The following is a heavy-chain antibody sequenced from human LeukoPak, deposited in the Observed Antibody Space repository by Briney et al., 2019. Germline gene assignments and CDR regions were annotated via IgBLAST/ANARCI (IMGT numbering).Heavy chain of an antibody. CDR1: GFTVSSNY. J-gene: IGHJ4*02. CDR2: IYSGGST. D-gene: IGHD3-22*01. CDR3: ARTGYDSGGYYYGFDY. Sequence: GGSLRLSCAASGFTVSSNYMSWVRQAPGKGLEWVSVIYSGGSTYYADSVKGRFTISRDNSKNTLYLQMNSLRAEDTAVYYCARTGYDSGGYYYGFDYWGQGTLVTVSS. V-gene: IGHV3-66*01.